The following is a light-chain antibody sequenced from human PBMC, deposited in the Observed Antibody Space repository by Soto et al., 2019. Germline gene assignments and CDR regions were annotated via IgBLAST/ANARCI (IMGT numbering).Light chain of an antibody. V-gene: IGLV1-44*01. Sequence: QSVLTQPPSASGTPGQRVTISCSGGSSNIGSNTVDWYQQLPETAPKLLMYSNNQRPSGVPDRFSGSKSGTSASLAISGLQSEDEADYYCAAWDNSLNGPNYVFGTGTKVTV. CDR3: AAWDNSLNGPNYV. CDR2: SNN. J-gene: IGLJ1*01. CDR1: SSNIGSNT.